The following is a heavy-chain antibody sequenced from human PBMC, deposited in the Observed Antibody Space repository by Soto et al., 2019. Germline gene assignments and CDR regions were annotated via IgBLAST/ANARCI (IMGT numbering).Heavy chain of an antibody. CDR3: GRHRSSLMGFDY. J-gene: IGHJ4*02. CDR2: IAPSDSYT. V-gene: IGHV5-10-1*01. CDR1: GYSFTSYW. Sequence: GESLKISCKGSGYSFTSYWISWVRQMPGKGLEWMGRIAPSDSYTKYSPSFEGHVTMSTDKSKSTAYLQWSSLKASDTAMYYCGRHRSSLMGFDYWGQGALVTVSS. D-gene: IGHD1-26*01.